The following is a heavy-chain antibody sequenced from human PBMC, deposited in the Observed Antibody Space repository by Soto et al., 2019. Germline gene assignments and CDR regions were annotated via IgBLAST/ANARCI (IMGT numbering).Heavy chain of an antibody. J-gene: IGHJ4*02. CDR2: ISYDGSDK. D-gene: IGHD3-22*01. CDR3: ARDYYKYYDSSGYYRSPAY. CDR1: GYIFTNYA. V-gene: IGHV3-30-3*01. Sequence: SCKASGYIFTNYAMHWVRQAPGKGLEWVALISYDGSDKDYADSVKGRFTISRDNSRNTLFLQMNSLRAEDTAVYYCARDYYKYYDSSGYYRSPAYWGQGTLVTVSS.